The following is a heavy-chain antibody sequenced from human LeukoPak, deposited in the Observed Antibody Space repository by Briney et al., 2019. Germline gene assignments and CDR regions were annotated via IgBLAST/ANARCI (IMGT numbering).Heavy chain of an antibody. V-gene: IGHV4-39*01. CDR3: ASDLWFGENWFDP. J-gene: IGHJ5*02. CDR1: GGSIISSSYY. D-gene: IGHD3-10*01. Sequence: PSETLSFTCTVSGGSIISSSYYWGWIRQPPGKGLEWIGSIYYSGSTYYNPSLKSRVTISVDTSKNQFSLKLSSVTAADTAVYYCASDLWFGENWFDPWGQGTLLTVSS. CDR2: IYYSGST.